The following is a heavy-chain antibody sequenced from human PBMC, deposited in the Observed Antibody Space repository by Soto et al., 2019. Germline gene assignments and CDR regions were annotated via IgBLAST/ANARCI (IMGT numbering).Heavy chain of an antibody. V-gene: IGHV4-30-2*01. CDR1: NGSVSSGTYS. CDR3: ARGHYYYGMDV. CDR2: IYYSGTT. J-gene: IGHJ6*02. Sequence: TLSLTCTVSNGSVSSGTYSWSWVRQPPGKGLEWIGYIYYSGTTYYTPSLKSRLTMSMDRANDHFSLNLTSVTAADTAVYFCARGHYYYGMDVWGQGITVTVSS.